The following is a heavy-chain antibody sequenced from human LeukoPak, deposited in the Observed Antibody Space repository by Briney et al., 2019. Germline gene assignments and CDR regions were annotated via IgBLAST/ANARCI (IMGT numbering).Heavy chain of an antibody. CDR2: IYTAGST. J-gene: IGHJ5*02. V-gene: IGHV3-53*01. D-gene: IGHD4-17*01. CDR3: TSRRDYGINH. Sequence: PGGSLRLSCAASGFTVSSTYMSWVRQAPGKGLEWVSVIYTAGSTYYADSVKGRFTISRDNSKNTLYLQMNSLRAEDTAVYYCTSRRDYGINHWGQGTLDTVSS. CDR1: GFTVSSTY.